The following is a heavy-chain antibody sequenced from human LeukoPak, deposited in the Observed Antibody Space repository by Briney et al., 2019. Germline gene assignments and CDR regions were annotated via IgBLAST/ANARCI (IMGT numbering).Heavy chain of an antibody. V-gene: IGHV4-4*02. CDR1: GGSISRSNW. D-gene: IGHD3-22*01. CDR2: IYHSGSI. CDR3: ARAVYCYDSSGFDY. J-gene: IGHJ4*02. Sequence: SGTLSLTCAVSGGSISRSNWWSWVRQPPGKGLEWIAEIYHSGSINYNPSLKSRVTISVDTSKNHFSLKLSSVTAADTAVYYCARAVYCYDSSGFDYWGQGTLVTVSS.